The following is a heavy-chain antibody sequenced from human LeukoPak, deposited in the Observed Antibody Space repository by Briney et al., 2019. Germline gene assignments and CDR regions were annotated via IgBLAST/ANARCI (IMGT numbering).Heavy chain of an antibody. CDR2: ISYDGSNK. Sequence: PGGSLRLSCAASGFTFSSYGMHWVRQAPGKGLEWVAVISYDGSNKYYADSVKGRFTISRDNSKNTLYLQMNSLRAEDAAVYYCAKDLGPAAMDYYYGMDVWGQGTTVTVSS. V-gene: IGHV3-30*18. D-gene: IGHD2-2*01. CDR1: GFTFSSYG. J-gene: IGHJ6*02. CDR3: AKDLGPAAMDYYYGMDV.